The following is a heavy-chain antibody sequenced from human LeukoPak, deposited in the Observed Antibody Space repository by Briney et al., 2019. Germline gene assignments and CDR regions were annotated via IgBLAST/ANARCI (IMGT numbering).Heavy chain of an antibody. D-gene: IGHD3-22*01. Sequence: GGSLRLSCAASGFIFNNYGIHWVRQAPGKGLEWVAVIYSDGSKQNYADSVKGRFTISRDDSKNTVYLQVNSLGGGATAVYYCARDLRSGYFDYWGQGTLVTVSS. CDR1: GFIFNNYG. V-gene: IGHV3-33*01. CDR3: ARDLRSGYFDY. CDR2: IYSDGSKQ. J-gene: IGHJ4*02.